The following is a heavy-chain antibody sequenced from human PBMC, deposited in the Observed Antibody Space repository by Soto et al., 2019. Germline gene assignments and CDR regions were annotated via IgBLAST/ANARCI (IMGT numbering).Heavy chain of an antibody. CDR1: GDSFNDYY. Sequence: QVQLVQSGAEVRKPGASVTVSCRSSGDSFNDYYIHWVRQAPGQGLEWMGWINPNSGVTKYAQKWQGGVSMTRDTSIRTVYMQLSRLRSDDTAVYYCARESGGATATLDYYYFYMDVWGTGTTVTVSS. D-gene: IGHD5-12*01. V-gene: IGHV1-2*02. CDR2: INPNSGVT. J-gene: IGHJ6*03. CDR3: ARESGGATATLDYYYFYMDV.